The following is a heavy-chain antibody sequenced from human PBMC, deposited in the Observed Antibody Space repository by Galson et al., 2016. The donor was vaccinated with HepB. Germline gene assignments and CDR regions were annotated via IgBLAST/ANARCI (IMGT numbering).Heavy chain of an antibody. V-gene: IGHV3-7*03. CDR2: IKQDGSEN. CDR3: AKIAAAGPGFFDE. Sequence: SLRLSCAASGFTFTSYWMSWVRQAPGKGLEWVANIKQDGSENYFADSVKGRFTISRDNSKNTLYLQMNNLRAEDTAVYYCAKIAAAGPGFFDEWGQGTLVTVSS. D-gene: IGHD6-13*01. J-gene: IGHJ4*02. CDR1: GFTFTSYW.